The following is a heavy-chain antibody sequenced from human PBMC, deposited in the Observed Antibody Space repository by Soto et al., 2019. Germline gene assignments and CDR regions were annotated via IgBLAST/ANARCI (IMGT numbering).Heavy chain of an antibody. CDR3: ATAGNYDSSGRDF. CDR1: GFIFNNYA. V-gene: IGHV1-18*04. Sequence: ASVKVSCKAFGFIFNNYAISWVRQAPGQGLEWMGWISANSGNTNYAQKLQGRVTMTTDTSTSTAYMELRSLRSGDTAVYYCATAGNYDSSGRDFWGQGTLVTVS. J-gene: IGHJ4*02. CDR2: ISANSGNT. D-gene: IGHD3-22*01.